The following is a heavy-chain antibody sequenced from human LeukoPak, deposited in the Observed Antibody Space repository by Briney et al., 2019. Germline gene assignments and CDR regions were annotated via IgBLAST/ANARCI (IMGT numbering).Heavy chain of an antibody. Sequence: SETLSLTCTVSGGSISSSSYYWGWIRQPPGKGLEWIGSIYYSGSTYYNPSLKSRVTISVDTSKNQFSLKLSSVTAADTAVYYCARVVSAHGSGTPYFDYWGQGTLVTVSS. D-gene: IGHD3-10*01. J-gene: IGHJ4*02. V-gene: IGHV4-39*07. CDR3: ARVVSAHGSGTPYFDY. CDR2: IYYSGST. CDR1: GGSISSSSYY.